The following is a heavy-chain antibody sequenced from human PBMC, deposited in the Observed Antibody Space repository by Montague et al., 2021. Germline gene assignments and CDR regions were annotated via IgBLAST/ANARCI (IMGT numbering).Heavy chain of an antibody. CDR2: IYSSGNT. D-gene: IGHD1-26*01. Sequence: SETLSLTCTVSGDSMNTYKWNWIRQPQGKGLEWIGYIYSSGNTNYNPSLKSRVTISVDTSRNQFSLEVSSVTAADTAMYYCAREWSGFDFWGHGTMVTVSS. CDR1: GDSMNTYK. V-gene: IGHV4-59*01. CDR3: AREWSGFDF. J-gene: IGHJ3*01.